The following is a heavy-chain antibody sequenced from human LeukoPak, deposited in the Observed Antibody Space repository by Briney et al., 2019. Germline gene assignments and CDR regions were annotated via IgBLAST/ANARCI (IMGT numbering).Heavy chain of an antibody. V-gene: IGHV5-51*01. J-gene: IGHJ3*02. D-gene: IGHD2-15*01. CDR3: ARHGYCSGSSCYAFDI. Sequence: GESLKISCKGSGYSFTSNWIGWVRQMPGKGLEWMGFIYPGDSDTRYSPSFQGQVTTSADKSISTAYLQWSSLKASDTAMYYCARHGYCSGSSCYAFDIWGQGTMVTVSS. CDR1: GYSFTSNW. CDR2: IYPGDSDT.